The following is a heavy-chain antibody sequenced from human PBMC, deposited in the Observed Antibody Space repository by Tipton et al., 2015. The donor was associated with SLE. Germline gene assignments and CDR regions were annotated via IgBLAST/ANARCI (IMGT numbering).Heavy chain of an antibody. CDR1: GFTFSSYW. J-gene: IGHJ4*02. CDR2: INSDGSST. V-gene: IGHV3-74*01. CDR3: ARGGYSSPSLLDY. Sequence: SLRLSCAASGFTFSSYWMHWVRQAPGKGLVWVSRINSDGSSTSYADSVKGRFTISGDNAKNTLYLQMNSLRAEDTAVYYCARGGYSSPSLLDYWGQGTLVTVAS. D-gene: IGHD6-13*01.